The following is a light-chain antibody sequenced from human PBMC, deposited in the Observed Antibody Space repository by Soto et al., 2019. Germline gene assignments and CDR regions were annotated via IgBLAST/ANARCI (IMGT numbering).Light chain of an antibody. CDR1: QGFGSP. V-gene: IGKV1-13*02. CDR2: DGS. CDR3: QQLTSYPRST. Sequence: AIQVTQSPSSLSASVGDRVTISCRTSQGFGSPLAWYQQTPGKPPRLLIYDGSTLHSGVPSRFSGGESGTEFTLTISSLQPEDFATYHCQQLTSYPRSTFGQGTRLEIK. J-gene: IGKJ5*01.